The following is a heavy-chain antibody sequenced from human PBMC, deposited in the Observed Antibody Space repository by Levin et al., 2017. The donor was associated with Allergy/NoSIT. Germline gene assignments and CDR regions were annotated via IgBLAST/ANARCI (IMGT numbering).Heavy chain of an antibody. CDR3: ARGGGIVVVPADAIRGGWYFDL. V-gene: IGHV4-31*03. D-gene: IGHD2-2*01. CDR1: GGSISSGGYY. CDR2: IYYSGST. J-gene: IGHJ2*01. Sequence: SQTLLLTCTVSGGSISSGGYYWRWIRQHPGKGLEWIGYIYYSGSTYYNPSLKSRVTISVDTSKNQFSLKLSSVTAADTAVYYCARGGGIVVVPADAIRGGWYFDLWGRGTLVTVSS.